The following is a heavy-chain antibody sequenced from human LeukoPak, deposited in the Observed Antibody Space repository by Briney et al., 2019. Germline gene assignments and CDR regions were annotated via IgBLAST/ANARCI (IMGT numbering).Heavy chain of an antibody. CDR3: ARVEVTTDGLWGMVRGAIDY. CDR1: GYTFTSYG. CDR2: ISAYNGNT. J-gene: IGHJ4*02. Sequence: GASVKVSCKASGYTFTSYGISWVRQAPGQGLEWMGWISAYNGNTNYAQKLQGRVTMTTDTSTSTAHMELRSLRSDDTAVYYCARVEVTTDGLWGMVRGAIDYWGQGTLVTVSS. V-gene: IGHV1-18*01. D-gene: IGHD3-10*01.